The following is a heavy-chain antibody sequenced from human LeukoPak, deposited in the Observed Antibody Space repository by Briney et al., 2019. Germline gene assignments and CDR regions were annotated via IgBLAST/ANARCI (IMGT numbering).Heavy chain of an antibody. CDR1: GFXFSRYG. CDR3: ARDRSSGFPYYFDY. J-gene: IGHJ4*02. CDR2: IWYDGSNK. Sequence: PGGSLRLSCAASGFXFSRYGIHWVRQAPGKGLEWVAVIWYDGSNKYYADSVKGRFSISRDNSKNTMYLQMNSLRAEDTAVYYCARDRSSGFPYYFDYWGQGTLVTVSS. V-gene: IGHV3-33*01. D-gene: IGHD6-19*01.